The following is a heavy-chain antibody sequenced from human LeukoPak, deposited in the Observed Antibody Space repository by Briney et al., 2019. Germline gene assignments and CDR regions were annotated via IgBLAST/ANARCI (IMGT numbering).Heavy chain of an antibody. D-gene: IGHD6-13*01. CDR1: GGSFSGYY. CDR2: INHSGST. V-gene: IGHV4-34*01. Sequence: PSETLSLTCAVYGGSFSGYYWSWIRQPPGKGLEWIGEINHSGSTNYNPSLKSRVTISVDTSKNQFSLKLSSVTAADTAVYYCARYSSSWYYYYGIDVWGQGTTVTVSS. CDR3: ARYSSSWYYYYGIDV. J-gene: IGHJ6*02.